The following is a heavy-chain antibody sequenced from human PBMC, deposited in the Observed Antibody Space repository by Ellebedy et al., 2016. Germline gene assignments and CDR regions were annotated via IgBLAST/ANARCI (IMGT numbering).Heavy chain of an antibody. D-gene: IGHD6-13*01. J-gene: IGHJ4*02. CDR3: ASGIATAVY. CDR2: ISSDGSST. Sequence: GESLKISCAASGFTFSSYWMHWVRQAPGKGLVWVSRISSDGSSTSYADSVKGRFTISRDNAKNTLYLQMNSLRAEDTAFYYCASGIATAVYWGQGTLVTVSS. CDR1: GFTFSSYW. V-gene: IGHV3-74*01.